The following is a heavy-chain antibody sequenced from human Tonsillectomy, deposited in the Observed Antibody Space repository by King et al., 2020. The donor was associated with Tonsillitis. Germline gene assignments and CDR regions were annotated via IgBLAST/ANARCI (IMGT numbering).Heavy chain of an antibody. CDR2: IDHSGIT. J-gene: IGHJ6*03. CDR1: GGSFSVYL. Sequence: VQLQQWGAGLLKPSETLSLTCAVYGGSFSVYLWSWIRQPPGKGLEWIGEIDHSGITNYNSSLKSRVTISVETSKNQFSLKLTSVTAADTAVYYCSRVGSLFHYYMDAWGKGTTVTVSS. CDR3: SRVGSLFHYYMDA. D-gene: IGHD3-10*01. V-gene: IGHV4-34*01.